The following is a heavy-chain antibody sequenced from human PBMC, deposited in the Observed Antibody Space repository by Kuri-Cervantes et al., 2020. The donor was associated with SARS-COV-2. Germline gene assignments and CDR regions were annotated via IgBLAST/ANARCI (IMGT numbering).Heavy chain of an antibody. Sequence: KVSCKGAGYSFATYWIGWVRQMPGEGLEWMGIINGGDADTSYSPAFLGQVTMSPAKYIXTAYLQWSRLKASDTAMXXCVSLFVGXXARGPAEYWGQGTLVTVSS. J-gene: IGHJ4*02. CDR2: INGGDADT. CDR3: VSLFVGXXARGPAEY. D-gene: IGHD3-10*01. CDR1: GYSFATYW. V-gene: IGHV5-51*01.